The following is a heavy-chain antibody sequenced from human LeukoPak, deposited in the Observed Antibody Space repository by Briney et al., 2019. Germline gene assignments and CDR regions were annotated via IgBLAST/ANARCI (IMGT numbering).Heavy chain of an antibody. Sequence: SVKVSCKASGGTFSSYAISWVRQAPGQGLEWMGGIIPIFGTANYAPKFQGRVTITADESTSTAYMELSSLRSEDTAVYYCARDRNTIFRVVFYAFDIWGQGTMVTVSS. CDR1: GGTFSSYA. CDR2: IIPIFGTA. CDR3: ARDRNTIFRVVFYAFDI. D-gene: IGHD3-3*01. V-gene: IGHV1-69*13. J-gene: IGHJ3*02.